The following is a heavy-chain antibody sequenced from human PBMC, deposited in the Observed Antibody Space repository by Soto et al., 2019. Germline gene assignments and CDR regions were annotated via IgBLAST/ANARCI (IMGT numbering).Heavy chain of an antibody. V-gene: IGHV1-58*01. CDR1: GFTFTSSA. CDR2: IVVGSGNT. Sequence: SVKVSCKASGFTFTSSAVQWVRQARGQRLEWIGWIVVGSGNTNYAQKFQERVTITRDMSTSTAYMELSSLGSDDTAVYFCAKTSMRGGYFAYDLDYWGQGTLVTVSS. J-gene: IGHJ4*02. CDR3: AKTSMRGGYFAYDLDY. D-gene: IGHD5-12*01.